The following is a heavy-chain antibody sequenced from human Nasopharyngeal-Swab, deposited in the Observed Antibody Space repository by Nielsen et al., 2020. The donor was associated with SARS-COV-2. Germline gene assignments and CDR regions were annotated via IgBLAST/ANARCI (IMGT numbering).Heavy chain of an antibody. D-gene: IGHD3-22*01. J-gene: IGHJ6*02. Sequence: GESLKIYCAASGFTFSSYGMHGVRQARGKWQEWVAVIWYDGSNKYYADSVKGRFTISRDNSKNTLYLQMKRLRAEDTAVYYCARDETSGYYDSSGYYKHYYYYGMDVWGQGTTVTVSS. CDR2: IWYDGSNK. V-gene: IGHV3-33*01. CDR1: GFTFSSYG. CDR3: ARDETSGYYDSSGYYKHYYYYGMDV.